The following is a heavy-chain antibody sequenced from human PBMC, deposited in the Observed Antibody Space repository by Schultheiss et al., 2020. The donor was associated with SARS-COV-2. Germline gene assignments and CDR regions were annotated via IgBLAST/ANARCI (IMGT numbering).Heavy chain of an antibody. CDR3: ARAEMATTAADY. Sequence: GESLKISCKGSGYSFTSYWIGWVRQMPGKGLEWMGIIYPGDSDTRYSPSFQGQVTISVDRSISTAYLQWSSLQASDTAMYYCARAEMATTAADYWGQGTLVTVSS. CDR2: IYPGDSDT. J-gene: IGHJ4*02. D-gene: IGHD5-24*01. V-gene: IGHV5-51*01. CDR1: GYSFTSYW.